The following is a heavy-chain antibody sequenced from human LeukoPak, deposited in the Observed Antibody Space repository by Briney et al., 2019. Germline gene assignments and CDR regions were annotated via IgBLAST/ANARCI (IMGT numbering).Heavy chain of an antibody. J-gene: IGHJ4*02. CDR1: GYTFTGYH. V-gene: IGHV1-2*02. D-gene: IGHD3-3*01. Sequence: ASVKVSCKTSGYTFTGYHVHWVRQGPGQGLEWMGWFNANSGDTKYAQKFQGRVTMTRDTSIGTDYMELTSLISDDTAIYYCARDPYDGNYYFDYWGQGTLVTVAS. CDR2: FNANSGDT. CDR3: ARDPYDGNYYFDY.